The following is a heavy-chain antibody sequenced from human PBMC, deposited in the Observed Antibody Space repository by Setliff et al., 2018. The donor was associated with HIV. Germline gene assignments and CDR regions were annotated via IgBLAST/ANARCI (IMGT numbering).Heavy chain of an antibody. Sequence: GESLKISCKGSGYSFSSDWIGWVRQMPGKGLEWMGIIYPDDSDTRYSPSFQGQVTISADKSISTAYLQCSSLKASDTAIYYCARSSGYDFDYWGQGTLVTVSS. V-gene: IGHV5-51*01. CDR1: GYSFSSDW. CDR3: ARSSGYDFDY. J-gene: IGHJ4*02. CDR2: IYPDDSDT. D-gene: IGHD5-12*01.